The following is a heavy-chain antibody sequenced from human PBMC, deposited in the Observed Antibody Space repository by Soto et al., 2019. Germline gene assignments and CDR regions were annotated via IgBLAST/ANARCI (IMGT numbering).Heavy chain of an antibody. CDR2: ISYDGTNK. J-gene: IGHJ4*02. CDR3: ARDPKTSGGQHWAFNYFDS. V-gene: IGHV3-30*19. D-gene: IGHD7-27*01. CDR1: GFTFSSYG. Sequence: GGSLRLSCAASGFTFSSYGMHWVRRAPGKGLEWVALISYDGTNKFYADSVKGRFTISRDNSKGTLYLQVDSLRPEDAAVYYCARDPKTSGGQHWAFNYFDSWGQGTLVTVSS.